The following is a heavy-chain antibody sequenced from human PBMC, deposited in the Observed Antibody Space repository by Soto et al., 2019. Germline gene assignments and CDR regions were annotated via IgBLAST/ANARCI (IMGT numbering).Heavy chain of an antibody. V-gene: IGHV4-61*01. Sequence: SEPLSLTCTVSGGSVSRGRGYWSWIRQPPGKGLEWIGYIYYSGSTNYNPSLKSRVTISVDTSKNQFSLKLSSVTAADTAVYYCARAATQEYWFDPWGQGTLVTVSS. CDR2: IYYSGST. D-gene: IGHD1-26*01. CDR3: ARAATQEYWFDP. CDR1: GGSVSRGRGY. J-gene: IGHJ5*02.